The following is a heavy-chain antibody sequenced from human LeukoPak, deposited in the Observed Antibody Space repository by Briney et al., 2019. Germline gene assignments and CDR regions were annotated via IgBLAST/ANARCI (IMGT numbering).Heavy chain of an antibody. CDR2: IYYTGRI. V-gene: IGHV4-61*08. Sequence: SSENLSLTCTVSGGSVTIGGYHWSWTRQPPGKGLEWIGHIYYTGRISYNPSLNSRVTMSIDTSKKQFSLKLNSVSAADTAVYHCARAGGYSGMDVWGQGTTVTVSS. J-gene: IGHJ6*02. CDR1: GGSVTIGGYH. CDR3: ARAGGYSGMDV. D-gene: IGHD5-12*01.